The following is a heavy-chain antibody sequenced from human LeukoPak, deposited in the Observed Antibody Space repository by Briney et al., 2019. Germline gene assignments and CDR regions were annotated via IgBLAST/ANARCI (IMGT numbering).Heavy chain of an antibody. Sequence: PSETLSLTCTVSGGSISSGSYYWSWIRQPAGKGLEWIGRIYTSGSTNYNPSLKSRVTISVDTSKNQFSLKLSSVTAADTAVYYCARASPGIAVAGFDPWGQGTLVTVSS. CDR1: GGSISSGSYY. CDR2: IYTSGST. V-gene: IGHV4-61*02. D-gene: IGHD6-19*01. CDR3: ARASPGIAVAGFDP. J-gene: IGHJ5*02.